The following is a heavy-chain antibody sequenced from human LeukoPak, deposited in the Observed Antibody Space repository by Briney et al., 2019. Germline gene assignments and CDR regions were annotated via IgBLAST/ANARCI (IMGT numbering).Heavy chain of an antibody. D-gene: IGHD3-22*01. V-gene: IGHV3-21*01. CDR3: ARGGVVIFDY. CDR2: ISSSSSYI. Sequence: GSLRLSCAASGFTFSSYWMSWVRQAPGKGLEWVSSISSSSSYIYYADSVKGRFTISRDNAKNSLYLQMNSLRAEDTAVYYCARGGVVIFDYWGQGTLVTVSS. CDR1: GFTFSSYW. J-gene: IGHJ4*02.